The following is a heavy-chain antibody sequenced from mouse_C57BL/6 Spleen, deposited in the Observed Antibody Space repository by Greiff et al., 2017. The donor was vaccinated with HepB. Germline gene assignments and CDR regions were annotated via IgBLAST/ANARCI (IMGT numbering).Heavy chain of an antibody. J-gene: IGHJ4*01. CDR3: ASAMVTTGAMDY. V-gene: IGHV1-4*01. D-gene: IGHD2-2*01. CDR1: GYTFTSYT. Sequence: VQLQQSGAELVRPGASVKMSCKASGYTFTSYTMHWVKQRPGQGLEWIGYINPSSGYTKYNQKFKDKATLTADKSSSTAYMQLSSLTSEDSAVYYCASAMVTTGAMDYWGKGTTVTVSS. CDR2: INPSSGYT.